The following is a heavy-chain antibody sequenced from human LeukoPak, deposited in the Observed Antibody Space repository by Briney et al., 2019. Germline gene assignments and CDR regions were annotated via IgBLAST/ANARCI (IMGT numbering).Heavy chain of an antibody. D-gene: IGHD3-9*01. Sequence: ASVKVSCKASGGTFSSYAISWVRQAPGQGLEWMGIINPSGGSTSYAQKFQGRVTMTRDMSTSTVYMELSSLRSEDTAVYYCARAEHPPALVIIGGDAFDIWGQGTMVTVSS. J-gene: IGHJ3*02. CDR2: INPSGGST. CDR1: GGTFSSYA. CDR3: ARAEHPPALVIIGGDAFDI. V-gene: IGHV1-46*01.